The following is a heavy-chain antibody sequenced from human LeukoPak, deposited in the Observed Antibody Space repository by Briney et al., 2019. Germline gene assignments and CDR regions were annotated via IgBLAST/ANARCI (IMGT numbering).Heavy chain of an antibody. J-gene: IGHJ6*02. V-gene: IGHV4-59*08. CDR1: GGSISSYY. CDR2: IYYSGST. CDR3: ARRSAAMVNDYYYYGMDV. D-gene: IGHD5-18*01. Sequence: KPSETLSLTCTVSGGSISSYYWSWIRQPPGKGLEWIGYIYYSGSTNYNPSLKSRVTISVDTSKNQFSLELSSVTAADTAVYYCARRSAAMVNDYYYYGMDVWGQGTTVTVSS.